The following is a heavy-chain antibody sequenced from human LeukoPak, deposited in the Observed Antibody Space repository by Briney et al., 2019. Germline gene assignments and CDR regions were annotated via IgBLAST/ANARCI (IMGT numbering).Heavy chain of an antibody. CDR3: AKDSLAYCTSSSCFDFDF. Sequence: PGGSLRLSCAASGLTFNSYAMSWVRQAPGKGLEWVSGISVAGSKRHYADSVKGRFTISRDNSKNTLYLQMNSLRAEDTALYYCAKDSLAYCTSSSCFDFDFWGQGALVTVSS. J-gene: IGHJ4*02. V-gene: IGHV3-23*01. D-gene: IGHD2-2*01. CDR2: ISVAGSKR. CDR1: GLTFNSYA.